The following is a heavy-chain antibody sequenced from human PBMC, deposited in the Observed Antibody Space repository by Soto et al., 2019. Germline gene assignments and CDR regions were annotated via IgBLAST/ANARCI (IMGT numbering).Heavy chain of an antibody. Sequence: PAQTLSLTCAISGDSVSSNSAAWNCIIQSPSRGLEWLGRTYYRSKWYNDYAVSVKSRITINPDTSKNQFSLQLNSVTPEDTAVYYCARAYYYYYGMDVWGQGTTVTVSS. CDR3: ARAYYYYYGMDV. J-gene: IGHJ6*02. V-gene: IGHV6-1*01. CDR2: TYYRSKWYN. D-gene: IGHD2-21*01. CDR1: GDSVSSNSAA.